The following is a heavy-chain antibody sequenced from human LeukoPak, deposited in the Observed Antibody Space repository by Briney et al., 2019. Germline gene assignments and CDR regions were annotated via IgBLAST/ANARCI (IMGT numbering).Heavy chain of an antibody. CDR2: INPNSGCT. D-gene: IGHD3-22*01. Sequence: ASVKVSCKASRYIFTGYYMHWVRQAPGQGLEWMGWINPNSGCTQYAQKFQGRVTLTTDPSISTTYTDLRMLTPDDTAVYYCARASDSSSYSNWLDPWGQGTLVSVSS. J-gene: IGHJ5*02. CDR3: ARASDSSSYSNWLDP. V-gene: IGHV1-2*02. CDR1: RYIFTGYY.